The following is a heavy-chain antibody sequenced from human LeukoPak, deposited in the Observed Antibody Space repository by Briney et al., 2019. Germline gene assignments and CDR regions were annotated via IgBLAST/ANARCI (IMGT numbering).Heavy chain of an antibody. V-gene: IGHV1-2*02. J-gene: IGHJ2*01. CDR2: INPNSGGT. Sequence: GASVKVSCKTSGYTFTGYYMHWVRQAPGQGLEWMGWINPNSGGTNYAQKLQGRVTMTRDTSISTAYMELSRLRSDDTAVYYCARDQVPICGGDCYSWDPYWYFDLWGRGTLVTVSS. CDR3: ARDQVPICGGDCYSWDPYWYFDL. D-gene: IGHD2-21*02. CDR1: GYTFTGYY.